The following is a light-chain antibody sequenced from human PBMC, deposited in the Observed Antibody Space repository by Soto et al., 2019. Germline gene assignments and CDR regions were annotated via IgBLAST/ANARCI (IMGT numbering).Light chain of an antibody. Sequence: DIQMTQSPSSVSASVGDRVTITCRASQGISSWLAWYQQKPGKAPKRLIYAASSLQGGVPSRFSGSGSGTEFTLTITSLQPEDFATYYCLLHKSYVWTFGQGTKVDIK. J-gene: IGKJ1*01. CDR2: AAS. CDR1: QGISSW. V-gene: IGKV1-17*03. CDR3: LLHKSYVWT.